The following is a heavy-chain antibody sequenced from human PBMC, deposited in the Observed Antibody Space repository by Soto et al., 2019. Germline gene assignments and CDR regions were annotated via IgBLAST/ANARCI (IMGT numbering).Heavy chain of an antibody. CDR3: ARAGYYGSGFYYYYMDV. CDR1: GGSISSYY. CDR2: IYYSGST. J-gene: IGHJ6*03. D-gene: IGHD3-10*01. V-gene: IGHV4-59*01. Sequence: SETLSLTCTVSGGSISSYYWSWVRQPPGKGLEWIGYIYYSGSTNYNPSLKSRVTISVDTSKNQFSLKLSSVTAADTAVYYCARAGYYGSGFYYYYMDVWGTGTTVTVSS.